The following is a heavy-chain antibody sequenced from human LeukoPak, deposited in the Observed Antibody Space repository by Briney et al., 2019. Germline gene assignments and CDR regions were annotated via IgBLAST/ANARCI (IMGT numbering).Heavy chain of an antibody. Sequence: SVKVSCKASGGTFSSYAISWVRQAPGQGLEWMGRIIPILGIANYAQKFQGRVTITADKSTSTVSMELNSLRSEDTAVYYCARGDGDDYYYYMDVWGKGTTVTVSS. J-gene: IGHJ6*03. D-gene: IGHD3-10*01. CDR2: IIPILGIA. V-gene: IGHV1-69*04. CDR3: ARGDGDDYYYYMDV. CDR1: GGTFSSYA.